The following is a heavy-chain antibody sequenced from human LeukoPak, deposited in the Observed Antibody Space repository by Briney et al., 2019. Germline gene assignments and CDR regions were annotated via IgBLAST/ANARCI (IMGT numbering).Heavy chain of an antibody. CDR3: AKEEGRITIYGYFDY. CDR2: ISGDGTNI. V-gene: IGHV3-74*01. CDR1: GFTFSSYY. Sequence: PGGSLRLSCVASGFTFSSYYMQWVRQDPRKGLVWVSRISGDGTNINYADSVRGRFTISRDNAKNTVYLQMNSLRAEDTALYYCAKEEGRITIYGYFDYWGQGTLVTVSS. J-gene: IGHJ4*02. D-gene: IGHD3-3*01.